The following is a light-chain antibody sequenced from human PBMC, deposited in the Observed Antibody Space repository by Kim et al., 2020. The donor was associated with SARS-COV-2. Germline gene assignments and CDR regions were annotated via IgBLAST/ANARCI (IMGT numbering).Light chain of an antibody. CDR1: NIGSKS. CDR3: HVWDGTADQGV. Sequence: APGKTATITCGGNNIGSKSVHLYQAKPGQAPVLAIYYDSDRPSGIPERFSGSNSDNTAALTIARVEAGDEADYYCHVWDGTADQGVFGGGTQLTVL. J-gene: IGLJ3*02. V-gene: IGLV3-21*04. CDR2: YDS.